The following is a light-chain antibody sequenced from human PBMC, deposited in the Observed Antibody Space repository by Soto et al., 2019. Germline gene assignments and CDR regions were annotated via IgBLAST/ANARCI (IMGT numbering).Light chain of an antibody. Sequence: EIVLTQSPATLSLSPGERATLSCRASQSVGSYLAWYQQKPGQAPRLLIYDASNRATAIPARFSGSGSGTDFTLTISSLEPEDFAVYYCQQRSNWPLTFGGGTKVEIK. CDR1: QSVGSY. CDR3: QQRSNWPLT. V-gene: IGKV3-11*01. J-gene: IGKJ4*01. CDR2: DAS.